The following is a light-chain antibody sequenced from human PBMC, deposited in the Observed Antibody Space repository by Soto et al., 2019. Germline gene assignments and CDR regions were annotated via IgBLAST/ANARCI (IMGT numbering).Light chain of an antibody. CDR3: QQYGSSLFT. CDR2: GAS. Sequence: EIVLKQSPGTLSLSPGERATLSCWASQSVSSSYLAWYQQKPGQAPRLLIYGASSRATGIPDRFSGSGSGTDFTLTISRLEPEDFAVYYCQQYGSSLFTFGPGTKVDIK. V-gene: IGKV3-20*01. CDR1: QSVSSSY. J-gene: IGKJ3*01.